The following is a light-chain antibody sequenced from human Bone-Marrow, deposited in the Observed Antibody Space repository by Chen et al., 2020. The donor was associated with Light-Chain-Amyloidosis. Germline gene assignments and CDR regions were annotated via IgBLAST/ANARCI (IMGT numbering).Light chain of an antibody. J-gene: IGKJ3*01. CDR3: QQSYSILLVT. CDR2: VAS. V-gene: IGKV1-39*01. CDR1: QNISRY. Sequence: DIQMTQSPSSLSASVGDRVTITCRASQNISRYVNWYQQRPGKAPKLLIYVASSVQSGVPSRFSGSGSGTDFTLTISSLQPEDFATYYCQQSYSILLVTFGPGTKVDIK.